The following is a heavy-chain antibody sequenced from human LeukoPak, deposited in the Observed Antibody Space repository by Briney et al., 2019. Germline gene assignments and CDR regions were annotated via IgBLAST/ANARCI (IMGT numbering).Heavy chain of an antibody. CDR3: ARARGGSGWFILYFDY. J-gene: IGHJ4*02. CDR1: GYTFTSYY. Sequence: ASVKVSCKASGYTFTSYYMHWVRQAPGQGLGWMGIINPSGGSTSYAQKFQGRVTMTRDTSTSTVYMELSSLRSEDTAVYYCARARGGSGWFILYFDYWGQGTLVTVSS. V-gene: IGHV1-46*01. CDR2: INPSGGST. D-gene: IGHD6-19*01.